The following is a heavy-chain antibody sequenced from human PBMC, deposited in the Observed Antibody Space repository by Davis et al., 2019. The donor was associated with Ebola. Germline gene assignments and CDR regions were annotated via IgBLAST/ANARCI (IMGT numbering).Heavy chain of an antibody. J-gene: IGHJ5*02. V-gene: IGHV3-7*01. CDR3: ARDSAAYCSGGSCYDWFDP. D-gene: IGHD2-15*01. CDR2: IKQDGSEK. Sequence: GESLKISCAASGFTFSSYWMSWVRQAPGKGLEWVANIKQDGSEKYYVDSLKGRFTISRDNAKNSLYLQMNSLRAEDTAVYYCARDSAAYCSGGSCYDWFDPWGQGTQVTVST. CDR1: GFTFSSYW.